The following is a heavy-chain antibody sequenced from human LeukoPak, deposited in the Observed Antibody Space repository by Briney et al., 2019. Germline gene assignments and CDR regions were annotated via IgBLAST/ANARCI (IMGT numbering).Heavy chain of an antibody. CDR1: GGSISSYY. V-gene: IGHV4-59*01. CDR2: IYYSGST. Sequence: PSETLSLTCTVSGGSISSYYWSWIRQPPGKGLEWIGYIYYSGSTNYNPSLKSRVTISVDTSKNQFSLKLSSVTAADTAVYYCARVSGYDWESFYDYWGRGTLVTVSS. CDR3: ARVSGYDWESFYDY. D-gene: IGHD5-12*01. J-gene: IGHJ4*02.